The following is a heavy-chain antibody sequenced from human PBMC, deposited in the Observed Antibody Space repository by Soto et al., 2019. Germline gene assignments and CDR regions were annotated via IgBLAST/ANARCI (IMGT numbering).Heavy chain of an antibody. J-gene: IGHJ6*02. V-gene: IGHV1-18*01. CDR1: GYTFTSYG. Sequence: QVQLVQSGAEVKKPGASVKVSCKASGYTFTSYGISWVRQAPGQGLEWMGWGSAYNGNTNNAQKLQGTVSRTTDTPTSKAYMELRSLRSDDTAVYYCARGRDSSSWPRPAGMDVWGQGTTVTVSS. D-gene: IGHD6-13*01. CDR2: GSAYNGNT. CDR3: ARGRDSSSWPRPAGMDV.